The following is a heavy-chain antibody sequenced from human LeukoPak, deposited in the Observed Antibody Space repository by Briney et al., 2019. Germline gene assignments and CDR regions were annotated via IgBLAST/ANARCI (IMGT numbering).Heavy chain of an antibody. Sequence: PSETLSLTCTVSGGSISSSSYYWGWIRQPPGTGLEWIGSIYYSGSTHYNPSLKSRVTISVDTSKNQFSLKLSSVTAADTAVYYCARGGQPMGAFDIWGQGTMVTVSS. CDR3: ARGGQPMGAFDI. CDR1: GGSISSSSYY. D-gene: IGHD1-14*01. J-gene: IGHJ3*02. V-gene: IGHV4-39*07. CDR2: IYYSGST.